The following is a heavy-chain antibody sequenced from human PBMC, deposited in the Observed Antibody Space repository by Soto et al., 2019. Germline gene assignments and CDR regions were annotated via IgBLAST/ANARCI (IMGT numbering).Heavy chain of an antibody. CDR2: ISSSSSYT. D-gene: IGHD5-12*01. Sequence: QVQLVESGGGLVKPGGSLRLSCAASGFTFSDYYMSWIRQAPGKGLEWVSYISSSSSYTNYADSVKGRFTISRDNAKNSLYLQMNSLRAEDTAVYYCARQYSGYGSLGYGMDVWGQGTTVTVSS. CDR1: GFTFSDYY. CDR3: ARQYSGYGSLGYGMDV. J-gene: IGHJ6*02. V-gene: IGHV3-11*06.